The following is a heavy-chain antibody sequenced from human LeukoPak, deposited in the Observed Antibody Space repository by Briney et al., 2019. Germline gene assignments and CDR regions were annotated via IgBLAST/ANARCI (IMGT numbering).Heavy chain of an antibody. CDR1: GYTFTSYG. CDR3: ARTTGITGTTPLDY. Sequence: GASVKVSCKASGYTFTSYGISWARQAPGQGLEWMGWISAYNGNTNYAQKLQGRVTMATDTSTSTAYMELRSLRSDDTAVYYCARTTGITGTTPLDYWGQGTLVTVSS. CDR2: ISAYNGNT. J-gene: IGHJ4*02. V-gene: IGHV1-18*01. D-gene: IGHD1-7*01.